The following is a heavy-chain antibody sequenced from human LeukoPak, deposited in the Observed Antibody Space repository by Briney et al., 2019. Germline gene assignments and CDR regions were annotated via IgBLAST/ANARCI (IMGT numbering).Heavy chain of an antibody. V-gene: IGHV4-34*01. D-gene: IGHD3-10*01. J-gene: IGHJ6*02. CDR2: INHSGST. Sequence: PSETLSLTCAVYGGSFSGYYWSWIRQPPGKGLEWIGEINHSGSTNYNPSLKSRVTISVDTSKNQFSLKLSSVTAADTAVYYCGRGSNRRGGYYYYHGMDVWGQGTTVTVSS. CDR3: GRGSNRRGGYYYYHGMDV. CDR1: GGSFSGYY.